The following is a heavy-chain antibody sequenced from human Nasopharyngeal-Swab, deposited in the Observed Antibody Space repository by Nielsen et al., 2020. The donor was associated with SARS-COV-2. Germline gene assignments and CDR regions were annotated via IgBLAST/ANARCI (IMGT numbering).Heavy chain of an antibody. CDR1: GGTFSSYA. D-gene: IGHD3-10*01. CDR3: ARKRRGYYYYGMDV. CDR2: IIPIFGTA. V-gene: IGHV1-69*13. J-gene: IGHJ6*02. Sequence: SVEVSWKASGGTFSSYAISWVRQAPGQGLEWMGGIIPIFGTANYAQKFQGRVTITADESTSTAYMELSSLRSEDTAVYYCARKRRGYYYYGMDVWGQGTTVTVSS.